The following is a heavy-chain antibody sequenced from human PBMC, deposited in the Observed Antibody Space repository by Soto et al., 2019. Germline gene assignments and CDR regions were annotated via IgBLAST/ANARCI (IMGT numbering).Heavy chain of an antibody. CDR3: AKDAGNEESLFDY. CDR2: VNNDGRNT. Sequence: EVQLLESGGDLVQSGGSLRLSCEASGFTFSDFGMSWVRQIPGKGLEWVSTVNNDGRNTHYADSVEGRFTISRDNSKNTLYLQMASLRAEDTAIYYCAKDAGNEESLFDYWGQGTLVTVSS. J-gene: IGHJ4*02. CDR1: GFTFSDFG. V-gene: IGHV3-23*01.